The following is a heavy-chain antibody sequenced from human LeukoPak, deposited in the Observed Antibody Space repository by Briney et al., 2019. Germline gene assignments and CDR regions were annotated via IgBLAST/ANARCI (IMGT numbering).Heavy chain of an antibody. CDR1: GYTFTKYG. CDR2: VGTYTGKA. V-gene: IGHV1-18*01. CDR3: ASCHCTNGVCYGECEYFQH. D-gene: IGHD2-8*01. J-gene: IGHJ1*01. Sequence: ASVKVSCKASGYTFTKYGITWVRQAPGQGLEWMGWVGTYTGKANYAQNLQGRVTMTTDTSTRTAYMELGSLRSDDTAVYYCASCHCTNGVCYGECEYFQHWGQGTLVTVSS.